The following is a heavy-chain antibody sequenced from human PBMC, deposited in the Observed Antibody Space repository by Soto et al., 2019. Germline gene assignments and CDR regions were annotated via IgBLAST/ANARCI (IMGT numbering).Heavy chain of an antibody. V-gene: IGHV3-23*01. CDR3: AKATATSGGAFEI. CDR2: ILVGGSP. J-gene: IGHJ3*02. Sequence: LRLSCAVSGFICSSYDMSWVRQAPGKGLEWVSTILVGGSPHYEDSVKGRFTISRDTSKNTVYLQMNSLTAGDTAVYYCAKATATSGGAFEIYGQGAMITVSS. D-gene: IGHD1-1*01. CDR1: GFICSSYD.